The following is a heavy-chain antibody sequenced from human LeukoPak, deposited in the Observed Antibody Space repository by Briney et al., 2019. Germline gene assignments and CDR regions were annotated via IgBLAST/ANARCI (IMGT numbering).Heavy chain of an antibody. CDR2: IWYDGSNK. D-gene: IGHD2-15*01. V-gene: IGHV3-33*06. J-gene: IGHJ3*02. CDR1: GFTFSSYG. Sequence: GRSLRLSCAASGFTFSSYGMHWVRQAPGKGLEWVAVIWYDGSNKYYADSVKGRFTISRDNSKNTLYLQMNSLRAEDTAVYYCAKGSGPRADAFDIWGQGTMVTVSS. CDR3: AKGSGPRADAFDI.